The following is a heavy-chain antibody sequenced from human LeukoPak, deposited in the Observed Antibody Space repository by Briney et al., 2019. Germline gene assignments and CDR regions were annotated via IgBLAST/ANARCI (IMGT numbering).Heavy chain of an antibody. D-gene: IGHD6-19*01. V-gene: IGHV1-2*02. CDR2: INPNSGGT. J-gene: IGHJ5*02. CDR3: ANQYSSGWYGWFDP. CDR1: GYTFTGYY. Sequence: GASVKVSCKASGYTFTGYYMHWVRQAPGQGLEWMGWINPNSGGTNYAQKFQGRVTMTRDTSISTAYMELSRLRSDDTAVYYCANQYSSGWYGWFDPWGQGTLVTVSS.